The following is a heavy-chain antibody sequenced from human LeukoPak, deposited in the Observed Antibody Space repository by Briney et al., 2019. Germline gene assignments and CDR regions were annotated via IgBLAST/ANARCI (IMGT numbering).Heavy chain of an antibody. J-gene: IGHJ4*02. V-gene: IGHV3-53*01. CDR2: IYSGGST. CDR1: GFPFSSYS. D-gene: IGHD3-3*01. CDR3: ARSYYDFWSGYYRYFDY. Sequence: GSLRLSCAASGFPFSSYSMNWVRQAPGKGLEWVSVIYSGGSTYYADSVKGRFTISRDNSKNTLYLQMNSLRAEDTAVYYCARSYYDFWSGYYRYFDYWGQGTLVTVSS.